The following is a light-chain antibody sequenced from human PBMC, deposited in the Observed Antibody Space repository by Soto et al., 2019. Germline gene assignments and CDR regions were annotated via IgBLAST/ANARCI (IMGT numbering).Light chain of an antibody. CDR2: DVS. Sequence: QSALTQPASVSGSPGQSITISCTGTSSDVGGYNYVSWYQQHPGKAPKLMIYDVSHRPSGVSNRFSGSKSGNTASLTISGLRAEDEADYYCSSHTSSSTSEVFGTGTKLTVL. CDR3: SSHTSSSTSEV. V-gene: IGLV2-14*01. J-gene: IGLJ1*01. CDR1: SSDVGGYNY.